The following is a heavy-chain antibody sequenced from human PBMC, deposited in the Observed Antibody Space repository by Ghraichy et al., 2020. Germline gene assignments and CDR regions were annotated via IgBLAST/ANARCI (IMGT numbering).Heavy chain of an antibody. Sequence: QTLSLTCTFSGFSLSTSGMCVSWIRQPPGKALEWLARIDWDDDKYYSTSLKTRLTISKDTSKNQVVLTMTNMDPVDTATYYCARNDYGDYVGNTYYYYGMDVWGQGTTVTVSS. CDR1: GFSLSTSGMC. CDR3: ARNDYGDYVGNTYYYYGMDV. D-gene: IGHD4-17*01. CDR2: IDWDDDK. V-gene: IGHV2-70*11. J-gene: IGHJ6*02.